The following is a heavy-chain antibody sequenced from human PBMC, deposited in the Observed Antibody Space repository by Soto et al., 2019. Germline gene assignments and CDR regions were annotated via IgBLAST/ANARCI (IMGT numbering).Heavy chain of an antibody. CDR1: GYTFTGYY. J-gene: IGHJ6*02. CDR3: ARILNLANYRLNYYYYYGMDV. CDR2: IDPSGSGA. Sequence: ASVKVSCKASGYTFTGYYLHWVLQAPGQGLEWMGIIDPSGSGATYAQKFQGRVTITADESTSTAYMELSSLRSEDTAVYYCARILNLANYRLNYYYYYGMDVWGQGTTVTVSS. D-gene: IGHD3-9*01. V-gene: IGHV1-46*01.